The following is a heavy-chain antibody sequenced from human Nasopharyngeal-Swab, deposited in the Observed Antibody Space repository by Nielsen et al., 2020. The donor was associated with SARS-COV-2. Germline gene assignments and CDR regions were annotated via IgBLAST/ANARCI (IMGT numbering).Heavy chain of an antibody. V-gene: IGHV3-33*01. J-gene: IGHJ3*02. CDR1: GFTFSSYG. CDR2: IWYDGSNK. Sequence: GESLRLSCAASGFTFSSYGMHWVRQAPGKGLEWVAVIWYDGSNKYYADSVKGRFTISRDNSKNTLYLQMNSLRAEDTAVYYCARAAYSGSYYGAFDIWGQGTMVTVSS. D-gene: IGHD1-26*01. CDR3: ARAAYSGSYYGAFDI.